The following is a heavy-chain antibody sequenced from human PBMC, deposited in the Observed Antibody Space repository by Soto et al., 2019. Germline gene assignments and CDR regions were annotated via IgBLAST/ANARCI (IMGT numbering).Heavy chain of an antibody. CDR1: GFIFSDYG. J-gene: IGHJ6*01. CDR3: ARWWNDEEWVETLDV. V-gene: IGHV3-33*01. D-gene: IGHD1-1*01. Sequence: QVQLVESGGAVVQPGRSLRLACATSGFIFSDYGMHWVRQAPGKGLEWVAVIYYDGSNEHYSDSVRGRFTISRDNSKNILDLPMNSLSAEDTAIYYCARWWNDEEWVETLDVWGQGTTVTVSS. CDR2: IYYDGSNE.